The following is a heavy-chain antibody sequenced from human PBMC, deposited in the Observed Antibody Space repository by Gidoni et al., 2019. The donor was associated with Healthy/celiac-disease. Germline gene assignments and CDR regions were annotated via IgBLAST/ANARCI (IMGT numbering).Heavy chain of an antibody. CDR1: VFTVSRKY. D-gene: IGHD6-13*01. CDR2: IYSGGST. Sequence: EVQLVESGGGLIQPGGSLRLSCAASVFTVSRKYMSWARQAPGKGLEWVSVIYSGGSTYYADSVKSRFTISRDISKNTLYLQMNSLRAEDTAVYYCARGGSYSSSWFDYWGQGTLVTVSS. CDR3: ARGGSYSSSWFDY. V-gene: IGHV3-53*01. J-gene: IGHJ4*02.